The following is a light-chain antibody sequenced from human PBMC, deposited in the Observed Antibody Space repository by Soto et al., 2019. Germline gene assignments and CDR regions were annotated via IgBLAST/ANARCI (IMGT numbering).Light chain of an antibody. CDR2: EVS. V-gene: IGLV2-14*01. CDR1: MSDVGGYNY. Sequence: QCSVTLPASVFGSRGQSITISCTGTMSDVGGYNYVSWYQQHPGKAPKLMIYEVSNRPSGVSNRFSGSKSGNTASLTISGLQAEDEADYYCRSYTSSSNVVFGGGTKVTVL. CDR3: RSYTSSSNVV. J-gene: IGLJ2*01.